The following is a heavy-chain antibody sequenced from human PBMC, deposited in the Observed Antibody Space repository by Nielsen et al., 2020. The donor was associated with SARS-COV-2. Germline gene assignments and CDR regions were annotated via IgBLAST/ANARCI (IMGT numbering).Heavy chain of an antibody. V-gene: IGHV3-53*01. CDR2: IYSGGST. D-gene: IGHD2-21*02. J-gene: IGHJ4*02. Sequence: VRQAPGKGLEWVSVIYSGGSTYYADSVKGRFTISRDNSKNTLYLQMNSLRAEDTAVYYCTTEICGGDCPYYFDYWGQGTLVTVSA. CDR3: TTEICGGDCPYYFDY.